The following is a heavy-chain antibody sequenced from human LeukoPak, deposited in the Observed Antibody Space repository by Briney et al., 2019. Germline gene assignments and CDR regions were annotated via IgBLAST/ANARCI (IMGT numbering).Heavy chain of an antibody. CDR1: GFTVSSSY. D-gene: IGHD3-9*01. J-gene: IGHJ4*02. Sequence: GGSLRLSCAASGFTVSSSYMNWVRQAPGKGLEWVSVIYSGGSSYNADSVKDRFTISRDNSKNTLFLQMNSLRDEDTAVYYCARGRLGYFDWTNALDYWGQGTLVTVSS. CDR2: IYSGGSS. CDR3: ARGRLGYFDWTNALDY. V-gene: IGHV3-66*01.